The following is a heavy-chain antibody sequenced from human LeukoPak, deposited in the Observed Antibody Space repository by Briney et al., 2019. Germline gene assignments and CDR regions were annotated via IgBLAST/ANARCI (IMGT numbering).Heavy chain of an antibody. J-gene: IGHJ4*02. V-gene: IGHV4-34*01. D-gene: IGHD2-15*01. Sequence: SETLSRTCAVYGDSFSGYYWSWIRQSPGTGLEGIGEVNDRGTTNYNPNLKSRVTISVVTSSNQFSLRLTSVTAADTAIYFCATRRGGPYPYYFDHWGQGTLVTVSS. CDR2: VNDRGTT. CDR3: ATRRGGPYPYYFDH. CDR1: GDSFSGYY.